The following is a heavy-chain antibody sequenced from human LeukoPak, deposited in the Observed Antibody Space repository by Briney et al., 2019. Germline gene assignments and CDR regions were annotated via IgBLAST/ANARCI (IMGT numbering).Heavy chain of an antibody. J-gene: IGHJ6*02. CDR3: ARERAATSGMDV. Sequence: GGSLRLSCAASGFTFSSYWMHWVRQAPGKGLVWVSRINSDGSSTNYADSVKGRFTISRDNAKNTLYLQMNSLRAEDTAVYYCARERAATSGMDVWGQGTTVTVSS. V-gene: IGHV3-74*01. D-gene: IGHD5-12*01. CDR2: INSDGSST. CDR1: GFTFSSYW.